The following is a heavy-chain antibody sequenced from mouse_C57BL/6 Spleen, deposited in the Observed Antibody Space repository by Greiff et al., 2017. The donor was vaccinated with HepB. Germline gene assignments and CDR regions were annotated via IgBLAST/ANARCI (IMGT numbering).Heavy chain of an antibody. D-gene: IGHD1-1*01. CDR2: INPNNGGT. V-gene: IGHV1-18*01. CDR3: ARPYYYGSSHWYFDV. Sequence: EVQLQQSGPELVKPGASVKISCKASGYTFTDYNMDWVKQSHGKSLEWIGDINPNNGGTIYNQKFKGKATLTVDKSSSTAYMELRSLTSEDTAVYYCARPYYYGSSHWYFDVWGTGTTVTVSS. J-gene: IGHJ1*03. CDR1: GYTFTDYN.